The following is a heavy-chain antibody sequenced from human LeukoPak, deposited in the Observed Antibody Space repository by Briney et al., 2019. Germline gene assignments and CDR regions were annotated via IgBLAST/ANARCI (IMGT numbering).Heavy chain of an antibody. J-gene: IGHJ3*02. CDR3: ARASIYGHGNSYQDALDI. CDR2: SRNKPNSYTT. CDR1: GFAFSSYA. D-gene: IGHD3-16*02. Sequence: PGRSLRLSCAASGFAFSSYAMHWVRQAPGKGLEWVGRSRNKPNSYTTEYAASVKGRFTISRDDSGNSVFLQMNSLKTEDTAVYYCARASIYGHGNSYQDALDIWGQGTMVTVSS. V-gene: IGHV3-72*01.